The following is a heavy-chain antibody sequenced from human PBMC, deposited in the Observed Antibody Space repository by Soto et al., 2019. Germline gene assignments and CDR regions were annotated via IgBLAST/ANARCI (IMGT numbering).Heavy chain of an antibody. CDR1: GFTFDDYA. J-gene: IGHJ4*02. CDR2: ISWNSGSI. D-gene: IGHD1-1*01. Sequence: PGGSLRLSCAASGFTFDDYAMHWVRQAPGKGLEWVSGISWNSGSIGHADSVKGRFTISRDNAKNSLYLQMNSLRAEDTAVYYCARDSVEAPPFDYWGQGTLVTVSS. V-gene: IGHV3-9*01. CDR3: ARDSVEAPPFDY.